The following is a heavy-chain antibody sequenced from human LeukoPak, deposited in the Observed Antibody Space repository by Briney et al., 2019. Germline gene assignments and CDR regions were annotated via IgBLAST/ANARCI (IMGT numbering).Heavy chain of an antibody. J-gene: IGHJ6*02. D-gene: IGHD3-10*01. V-gene: IGHV3-21*01. CDR3: ARGRNAITMARRHVGYYYGMDV. CDR2: ISSSSSFI. CDR1: GFTFSSYS. Sequence: GGSLRLSCAASGFTFSSYSMNWVRQAPGKGLEWVSSISSSSSFIYYADSVKGRFTISRDNSKNTLYLQMNSLRAEDTAVYYCARGRNAITMARRHVGYYYGMDVWGQGTTVTVSS.